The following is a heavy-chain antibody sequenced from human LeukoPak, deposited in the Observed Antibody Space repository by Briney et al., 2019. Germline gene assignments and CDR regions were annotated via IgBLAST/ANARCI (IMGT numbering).Heavy chain of an antibody. CDR2: IYYSGST. V-gene: IGHV4-30-4*01. CDR1: GGSISSGDYY. CDR3: ARTYYYDSSGYFRDAFDI. D-gene: IGHD3-22*01. J-gene: IGHJ3*02. Sequence: SETLSLTCTVSGGSISSGDYYWSWIRQPPGKGLEWIVYIYYSGSTYYNPSLKSRVTISVDTSKNQFSLKLSSVTAADTAVYYCARTYYYDSSGYFRDAFDIWGQGTMVTVSS.